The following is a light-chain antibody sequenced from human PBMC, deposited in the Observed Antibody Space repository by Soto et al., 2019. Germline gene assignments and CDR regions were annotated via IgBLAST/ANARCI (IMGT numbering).Light chain of an antibody. CDR2: GAS. CDR1: QTFSSSY. J-gene: IGKJ5*01. Sequence: EIVLTQSPGSLSLSPGKRATLSCRASQTFSSSYLACYQQKPGQAPWLLIYGASSMATGIPGRFSGSGSGTDFTLTITRLEPEDFAVYYCQLYGRSITFGQGTRLEIK. CDR3: QLYGRSIT. V-gene: IGKV3-20*01.